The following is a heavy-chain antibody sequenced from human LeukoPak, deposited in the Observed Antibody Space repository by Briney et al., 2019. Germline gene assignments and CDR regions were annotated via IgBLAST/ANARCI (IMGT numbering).Heavy chain of an antibody. J-gene: IGHJ6*03. Sequence: SETLSLTCAVSGYSISSGYYWSWIRQPPGKGLEWIGEINHSGSTNYNPSLKSRVTISVDTSKNQFSLKLSSVTAADTAVYYCARGPSMTTVTTRARYYYYMDVWGKGTTVTVSS. V-gene: IGHV4-34*01. CDR3: ARGPSMTTVTTRARYYYYMDV. D-gene: IGHD4-17*01. CDR1: GYSISSGYY. CDR2: INHSGST.